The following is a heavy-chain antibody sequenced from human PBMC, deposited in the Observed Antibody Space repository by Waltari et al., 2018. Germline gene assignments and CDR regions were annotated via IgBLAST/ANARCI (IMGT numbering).Heavy chain of an antibody. CDR2: IWYDGTKK. J-gene: IGHJ6*02. V-gene: IGHV3-33*06. CDR3: AKDLPTAAVDGMDV. D-gene: IGHD2-2*01. Sequence: QVQLVESGGGVVQPGWSLRLSCAASGFTFSSHGMHWVRQAPGKGLEWVAVIWYDGTKKYYADSVKGRFTISRDNSKNTLYLQMNSLRAEDTAVYYCAKDLPTAAVDGMDVWGQGTTVTVSS. CDR1: GFTFSSHG.